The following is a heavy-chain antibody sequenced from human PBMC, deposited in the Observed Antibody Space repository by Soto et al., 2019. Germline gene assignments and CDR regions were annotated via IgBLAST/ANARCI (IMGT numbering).Heavy chain of an antibody. CDR2: ISGGGGST. J-gene: IGHJ4*02. Sequence: GGSLRLSCAASGFTFSSYAMSWVRQAPGKGLEWVSAISGGGGSTYYADSVKGRFTISRDNSKNTLYLQMNSLRAEDTAVYYCAKDRAKQQLVFDYWGQGTLVTVSS. CDR3: AKDRAKQQLVFDY. V-gene: IGHV3-23*01. CDR1: GFTFSSYA. D-gene: IGHD6-13*01.